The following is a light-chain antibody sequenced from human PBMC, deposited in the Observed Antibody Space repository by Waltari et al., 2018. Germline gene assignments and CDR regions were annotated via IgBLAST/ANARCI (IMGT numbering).Light chain of an antibody. Sequence: VVLTQSPSASASLGASVRHTGTLSSGHSSNVITWFEQQPEKGPRYLMKVNSDGSHSKGDEIPDRFSGSSSGTERYLTISSLQSEDEADYYCQTGGHGTWVFGGGTKLTVL. CDR3: QTGGHGTWV. CDR2: VNSDGSH. V-gene: IGLV4-69*01. CDR1: SGHSSNV. J-gene: IGLJ3*02.